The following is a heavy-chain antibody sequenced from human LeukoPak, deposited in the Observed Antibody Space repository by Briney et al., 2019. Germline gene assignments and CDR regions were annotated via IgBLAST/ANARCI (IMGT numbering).Heavy chain of an antibody. D-gene: IGHD2-2*02. CDR2: IYTSGST. CDR1: GGSISSGSYY. J-gene: IGHJ6*03. CDR3: AIIVVVPAAISQGYMDV. V-gene: IGHV4-61*02. Sequence: SETLSLTCTVSGGSISSGSYYWSWIRQPAGKGLEWIGRIYTSGSTNYNPSLKSRVTMSVDTSKNQFSLKLSSVTAADTAVYYCAIIVVVPAAISQGYMDVWGKGTTVTVSS.